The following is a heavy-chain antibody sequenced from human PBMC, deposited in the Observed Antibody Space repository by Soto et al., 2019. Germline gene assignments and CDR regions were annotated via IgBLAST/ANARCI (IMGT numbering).Heavy chain of an antibody. CDR3: ASELLCGDDCYFFDN. V-gene: IGHV3-48*03. Sequence: PGRSRRLCFAASGFTLRKDEMNWGRRAAGKGLEWFSKISGSNSSISYADSVRGRFTISRDNAKNSLYLQMNSLRAEDTAIYYCASELLCGDDCYFFDNWGQGTQVTVSS. J-gene: IGHJ4*02. CDR2: ISGSNSSI. D-gene: IGHD2-21*02. CDR1: GFTLRKDE.